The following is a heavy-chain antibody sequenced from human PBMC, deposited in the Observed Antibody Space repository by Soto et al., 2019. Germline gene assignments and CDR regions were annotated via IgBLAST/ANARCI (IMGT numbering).Heavy chain of an antibody. CDR3: ARQYCSGGSCYGASWFDP. CDR2: IYYSGST. Sequence: QLQLQESGPGLVKPSETLSLTCTVSGGSISSSSYYWGWIRQPPGKGLEWIGSIYYSGSTYYNPSLKSRVTLSVDTSKNQFSLELSSVTAADTAVYYCARQYCSGGSCYGASWFDPWGQGTLVTVSS. J-gene: IGHJ5*02. V-gene: IGHV4-39*01. D-gene: IGHD2-15*01. CDR1: GGSISSSSYY.